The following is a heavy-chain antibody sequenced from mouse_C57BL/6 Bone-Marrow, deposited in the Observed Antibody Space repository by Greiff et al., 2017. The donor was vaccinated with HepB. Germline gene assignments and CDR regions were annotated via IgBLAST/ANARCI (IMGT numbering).Heavy chain of an antibody. Sequence: VQLQQSGAELARPGASVKLSCKASGYTFTSSGISWVKQRTGQGLEWIGESYPRSGNTYYNEKFKGKATLTADKSSSTAYMELRSLTSEDSAVYFCARPGYYYGSSYGVAYWGQGTLVTVSA. D-gene: IGHD1-1*01. J-gene: IGHJ3*01. CDR1: GYTFTSSG. V-gene: IGHV1-81*01. CDR3: ARPGYYYGSSYGVAY. CDR2: SYPRSGNT.